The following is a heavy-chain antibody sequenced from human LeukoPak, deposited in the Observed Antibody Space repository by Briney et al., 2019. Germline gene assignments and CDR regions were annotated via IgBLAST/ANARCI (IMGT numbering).Heavy chain of an antibody. CDR2: IYYSGST. J-gene: IGHJ5*02. CDR3: ASVGAGNWFDP. V-gene: IGHV4-59*01. D-gene: IGHD1-26*01. CDR1: GGSISSYY. Sequence: SETLALTCTVSGGSISSYYWSWIRQPPGKGLEWIGYIYYSGSTNYNPSLKSRVTVSVDTSKNQFSLKLSSVTAADTAVYYCASVGAGNWFDPWGQGTLVTVSS.